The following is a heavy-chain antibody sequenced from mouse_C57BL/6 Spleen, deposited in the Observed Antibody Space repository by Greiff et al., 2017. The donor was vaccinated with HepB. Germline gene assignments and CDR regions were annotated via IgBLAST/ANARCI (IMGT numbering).Heavy chain of an antibody. CDR3: ARGGPSFYAMDC. CDR1: GYAFSSSW. V-gene: IGHV1-82*01. D-gene: IGHD1-2*01. CDR2: IYPGDGDT. Sequence: SGPELVKPGASVKISCKASGYAFSSSWMNWVKQRPGKGLEWIGRIYPGDGDTNYNGKFKGKATLTADKSSSTAYMQLSSLTSEDSAVYCCARGGPSFYAMDCWGQGTSVTVSS. J-gene: IGHJ4*01.